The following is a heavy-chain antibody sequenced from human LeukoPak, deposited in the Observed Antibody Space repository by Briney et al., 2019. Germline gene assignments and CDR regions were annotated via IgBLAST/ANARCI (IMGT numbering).Heavy chain of an antibody. J-gene: IGHJ5*02. D-gene: IGHD3-10*01. CDR2: INHSGST. CDR3: ARGFGSGSFLA. Sequence: SETLSLTCTVSGGSISSSSYYWGWIRQPPGKGLEWIGEINHSGSTNYNPSLKSRVTISVDTSKNQFSLKLSSVTAADTAVYYCARGFGSGSFLAWGQGTLVTVSS. CDR1: GGSISSSSYY. V-gene: IGHV4-39*07.